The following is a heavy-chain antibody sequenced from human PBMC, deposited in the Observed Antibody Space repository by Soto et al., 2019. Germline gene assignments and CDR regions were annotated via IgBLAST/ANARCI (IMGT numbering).Heavy chain of an antibody. Sequence: EVQLVESGGGLVQPGGSLRLSCAGSGFTFSNYWIHWVRQAPGKGLEWVSRIDHDGPTDYADSVRGRFTSSRDNAVNTLYLQMNSLRPEDTAVYYCVRDSHGDYWGQGTLVTVSS. CDR2: IDHDGPT. V-gene: IGHV3-74*01. CDR1: GFTFSNYW. CDR3: VRDSHGDY. J-gene: IGHJ4*02.